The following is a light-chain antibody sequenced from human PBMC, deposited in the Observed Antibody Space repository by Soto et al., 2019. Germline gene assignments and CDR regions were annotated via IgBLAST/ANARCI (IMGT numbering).Light chain of an antibody. V-gene: IGLV2-8*01. J-gene: IGLJ1*01. Sequence: QSALTQPSSTSGAPGHSVTISCTGNSSDVGRYNYVSWYQQHPGKAPKLMISEVNKRASGVPDRFSGSKSGNTASLTVSVLQAEDEADYYCSSYAGTPFVFGTGTKVTV. CDR3: SSYAGTPFV. CDR1: SSDVGRYNY. CDR2: EVN.